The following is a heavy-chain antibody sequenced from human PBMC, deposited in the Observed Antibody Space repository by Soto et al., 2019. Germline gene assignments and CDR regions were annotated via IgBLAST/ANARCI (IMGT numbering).Heavy chain of an antibody. Sequence: QVQLQQWGAGLLKPSETLSLTCAVYGGSFSGYYWSWIRQPPGKGLEWIGEINHSGSTNYNPSLKSRVTISVDTSKNQFSLKLSSVTAADTAVYYCARGYSHLRNWFDPWGQGTLVTVSS. D-gene: IGHD5-18*01. CDR1: GGSFSGYY. CDR3: ARGYSHLRNWFDP. J-gene: IGHJ5*02. V-gene: IGHV4-34*01. CDR2: INHSGST.